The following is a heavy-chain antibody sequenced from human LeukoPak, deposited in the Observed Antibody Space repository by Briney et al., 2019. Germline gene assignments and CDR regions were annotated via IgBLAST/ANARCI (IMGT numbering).Heavy chain of an antibody. CDR2: ISWNSGSI. CDR3: AKGGTYYYDSSGYWGYFDY. Sequence: PGGSLRLSCAASGFTFDDYAMHWVRQAPGKGLEWVSGISWNSGSIGYADSVKGRFTISRDNAKNSLYLQMNSLRAEDTALYYCAKGGTYYYDSSGYWGYFDYWGQGTRVTVSS. CDR1: GFTFDDYA. V-gene: IGHV3-9*01. D-gene: IGHD3-22*01. J-gene: IGHJ4*02.